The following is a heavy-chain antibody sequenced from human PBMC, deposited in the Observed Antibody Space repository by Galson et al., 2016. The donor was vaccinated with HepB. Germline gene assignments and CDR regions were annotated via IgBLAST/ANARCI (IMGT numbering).Heavy chain of an antibody. CDR3: ARDPYQWLSKYYFDY. Sequence: SLRLSCAASGFNFNNYWIYWVRQAPGKGLVWVSRINSDGRSPTYADSVKGRFTISRDNNKNSVYLQMDTLSVEDTAFYFCARDPYQWLSKYYFDYWGQGALVTVSS. V-gene: IGHV3-74*03. J-gene: IGHJ4*02. CDR2: INSDGRSP. CDR1: GFNFNNYW. D-gene: IGHD2-2*01.